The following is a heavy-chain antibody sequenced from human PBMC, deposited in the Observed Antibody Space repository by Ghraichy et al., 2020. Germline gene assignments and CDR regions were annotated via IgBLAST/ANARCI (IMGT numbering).Heavy chain of an antibody. CDR1: GFKGSAYT. D-gene: IGHD1-1*01. V-gene: IGHV3-21*01. Sequence: GGSLRREGVASGFKGSAYTMRWVRQPPGRGLEGVSSMGSGRTFMYYADSVRGRFTISRDDTKKSLYLQMNVLRVEDTAVYYCATTQTGTTSGASDSWGQGTLVTVSS. J-gene: IGHJ4*02. CDR3: ATTQTGTTSGASDS. CDR2: MGSGRTFM.